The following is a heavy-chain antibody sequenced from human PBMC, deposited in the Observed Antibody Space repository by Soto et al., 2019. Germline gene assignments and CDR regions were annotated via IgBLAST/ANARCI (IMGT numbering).Heavy chain of an antibody. J-gene: IGHJ6*02. Sequence: PGESLKISCKGSGYSFTSYWISWVRQMPGKGLEWMGRIDPSDSYTNYSPSFQGHVTISADKSVSTAYLQWSSLKASDTAMYYCAILPRVETAMVKSYYYYGMDVWGQGTTVTVSS. CDR2: IDPSDSYT. CDR3: AILPRVETAMVKSYYYYGMDV. V-gene: IGHV5-10-1*01. D-gene: IGHD5-18*01. CDR1: GYSFTSYW.